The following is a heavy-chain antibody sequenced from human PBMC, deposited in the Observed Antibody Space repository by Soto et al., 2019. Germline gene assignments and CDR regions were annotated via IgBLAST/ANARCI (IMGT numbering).Heavy chain of an antibody. J-gene: IGHJ5*02. D-gene: IGHD2-8*01. CDR1: GYTFTSYA. Sequence: ASVKVSCKASGYTFTSYAMHWVRQAPGQRLEWMGWINAGNGNTKYSQKFQGRVTITRDTSASTAYMELSSLRSEDTAVYYCARDVVLMVYAIQYNWFDPWGQGTLVTVSS. CDR2: INAGNGNT. CDR3: ARDVVLMVYAIQYNWFDP. V-gene: IGHV1-3*01.